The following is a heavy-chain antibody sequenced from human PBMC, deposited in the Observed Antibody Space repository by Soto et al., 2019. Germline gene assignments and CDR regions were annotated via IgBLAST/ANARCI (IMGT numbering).Heavy chain of an antibody. CDR1: GFTLTKAS. D-gene: IGHD2-21*02. Sequence: VGSLRLSCAASGFTLTKASMSWVRQAPGKGLEWVGHIKSSGDGGATDYAAPVRGRFTVARDESRNTLYLQRNSLEPEDTAVXCCTKAPFSSIRLPGTSFLIGMDVWGQG. CDR3: TKAPFSSIRLPGTSFLIGMDV. V-gene: IGHV3-15*01. J-gene: IGHJ6*02. CDR2: IKSSGDGGAT.